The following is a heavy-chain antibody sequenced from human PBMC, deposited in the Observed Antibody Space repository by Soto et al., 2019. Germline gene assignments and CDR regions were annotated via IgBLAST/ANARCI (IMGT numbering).Heavy chain of an antibody. CDR1: GFSLSTSGMC. J-gene: IGHJ5*02. D-gene: IGHD6-13*01. CDR2: IDWDDDK. V-gene: IGHV2-70*01. Sequence: SGPTLVNPTQTLTLTCTFSGFSLSTSGMCVSWIRQPPGKALEWLALIDWDDDKYYSTSLKTRLTISKDTSKNQVVLTMTNMDPVDTATYYCARIDYSSSWYGSGWFDPWGQGTLVTVSS. CDR3: ARIDYSSSWYGSGWFDP.